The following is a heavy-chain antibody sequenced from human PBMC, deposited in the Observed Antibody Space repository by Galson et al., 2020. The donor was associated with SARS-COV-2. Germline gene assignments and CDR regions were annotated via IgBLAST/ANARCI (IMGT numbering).Heavy chain of an antibody. CDR1: GYTFTGYY. CDR2: INPNSGGT. Sequence: ASVKVSCKASGYTFTGYYMHWVRQAPGQGLEWMGWINPNSGGTNYAQKFQGRVTMTRDASISTAYMELSRLRSDDTAVYYCARDLVVVAAPWDAFDIWGQGTMVTVSS. J-gene: IGHJ3*02. CDR3: ARDLVVVAAPWDAFDI. D-gene: IGHD2-15*01. V-gene: IGHV1-2*02.